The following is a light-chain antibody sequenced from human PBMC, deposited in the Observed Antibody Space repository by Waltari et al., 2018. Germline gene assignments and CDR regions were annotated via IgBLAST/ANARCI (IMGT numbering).Light chain of an antibody. V-gene: IGLV2-11*01. CDR3: CSYAGSYIWL. CDR1: SSDVGAHHY. CDR2: DVT. J-gene: IGLJ3*02. Sequence: QSALTQPRSVSGSPGQSVTISCTGTSSDVGAHHYVSWYQQHPGKAPKLMIYDVTKRPSGVPDRFSGSKSGNTASLTISGLQAEDEADFYCCSYAGSYIWLFGGGTKLTVL.